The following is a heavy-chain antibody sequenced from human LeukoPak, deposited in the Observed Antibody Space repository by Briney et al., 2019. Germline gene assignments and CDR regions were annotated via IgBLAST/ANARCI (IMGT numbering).Heavy chain of an antibody. J-gene: IGHJ4*02. CDR3: ARDPALYSSSSGPLDY. Sequence: GASVTVSCKASGYTFTSYYMHWVRQATGQGLEWMGIINPSGGSTSYAQKFQGRVTMTRDTSTSTVYMELSSLRSEDTAVYYCARDPALYSSSSGPLDYWGQGTLVTVSS. CDR1: GYTFTSYY. CDR2: INPSGGST. D-gene: IGHD6-6*01. V-gene: IGHV1-46*01.